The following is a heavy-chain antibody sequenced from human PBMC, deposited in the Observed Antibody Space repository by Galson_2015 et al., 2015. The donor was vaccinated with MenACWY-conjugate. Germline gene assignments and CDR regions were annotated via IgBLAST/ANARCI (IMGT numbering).Heavy chain of an antibody. Sequence: SVKVSCKASGGTFSSYAISWVRQASGQGLEWMGGIIPIFGTANYAQKFQGRVTITADESTSTAYMELSSLRSEDTAVYYCASNIMITFGGVIVNPRVEPEYYYYGMDVWGQGTTVTVSS. V-gene: IGHV1-69*13. CDR3: ASNIMITFGGVIVNPRVEPEYYYYGMDV. J-gene: IGHJ6*02. CDR1: GGTFSSYA. D-gene: IGHD3-16*02. CDR2: IIPIFGTA.